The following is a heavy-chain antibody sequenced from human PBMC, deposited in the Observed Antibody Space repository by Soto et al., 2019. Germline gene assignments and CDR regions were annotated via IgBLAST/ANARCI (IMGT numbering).Heavy chain of an antibody. CDR3: ARELGYCSGGSCYAAFDI. J-gene: IGHJ3*02. CDR2: IYYSGST. D-gene: IGHD2-15*01. Sequence: SETLSLTCTVSGGSISSYYWSWIRQPPGKGLEWIGYIYYSGSTNYNPSLKSRVTISVDTSKNQFSLKLSSVTAADTAVYYCARELGYCSGGSCYAAFDIWRQGTMVTVSS. CDR1: GGSISSYY. V-gene: IGHV4-59*01.